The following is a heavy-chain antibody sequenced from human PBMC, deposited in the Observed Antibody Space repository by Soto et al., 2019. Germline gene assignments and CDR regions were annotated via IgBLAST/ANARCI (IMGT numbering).Heavy chain of an antibody. Sequence: GASVKVSCKASGYTFTSYAMHWVRQAPGQRLEWMGWINTGNGNTKYSQKFQGRVTITRDTSASTAYMELSSLRSEDTAVYYCARAGGDCSTATCYIIDYWGQGTLVTVSS. CDR2: INTGNGNT. CDR1: GYTFTSYA. D-gene: IGHD2-2*02. CDR3: ARAGGDCSTATCYIIDY. V-gene: IGHV1-3*04. J-gene: IGHJ4*02.